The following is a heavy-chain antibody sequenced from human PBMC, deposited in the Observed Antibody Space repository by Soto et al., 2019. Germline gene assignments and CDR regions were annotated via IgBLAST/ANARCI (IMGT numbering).Heavy chain of an antibody. CDR2: ISYDGSNK. J-gene: IGHJ4*02. V-gene: IGHV3-30*18. D-gene: IGHD4-17*01. Sequence: GGSLRLSCAASGFTFSSYGMHWVRQAPGKGLEWVAVISYDGSNKYYADSVKGRFTISRDNSKNTLYLQMNSLRAEDTAVYYCAKAQFYGDYLDYWGQGTLVTVSS. CDR3: AKAQFYGDYLDY. CDR1: GFTFSSYG.